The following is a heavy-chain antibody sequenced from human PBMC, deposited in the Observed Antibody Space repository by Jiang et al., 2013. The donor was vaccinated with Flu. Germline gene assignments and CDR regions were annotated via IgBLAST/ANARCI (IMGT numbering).Heavy chain of an antibody. CDR2: INHSGST. Sequence: TCAVYGGSFSGYYWSWIRQPPGKGLEWIGEINHSGSTNYNPSLKSRVTISVDTSKNQFSLKLSSVTAADTAVYYCARLGLRGYYYYGMDVWGQGTTVTVSS. J-gene: IGHJ6*02. V-gene: IGHV4-34*01. CDR1: GGSFSGYY. CDR3: ARLGLRGYYYYGMDV. D-gene: IGHD4-17*01.